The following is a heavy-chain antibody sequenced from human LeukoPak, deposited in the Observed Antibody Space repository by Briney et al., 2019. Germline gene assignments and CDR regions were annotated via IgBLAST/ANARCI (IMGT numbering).Heavy chain of an antibody. CDR1: GGTFSSYA. J-gene: IGHJ4*02. D-gene: IGHD3-22*01. V-gene: IGHV1-69*05. Sequence: KVSCKASGGTFSSYAISWVRQAPGQGLEWMGGIIPIFGTANYAQKFQGRVTITTDESTSTAYMELSSLRSEDTAVYYCARSAPLRFTTTYYYDSSGYYFDYWGQGTLVTVS. CDR2: IIPIFGTA. CDR3: ARSAPLRFTTTYYYDSSGYYFDY.